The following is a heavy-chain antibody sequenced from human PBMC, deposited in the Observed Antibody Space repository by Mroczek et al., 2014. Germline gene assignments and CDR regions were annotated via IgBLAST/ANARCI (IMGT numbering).Heavy chain of an antibody. V-gene: IGHV3-15*01. J-gene: IGHJ4*02. CDR1: GFTFSNAW. CDR2: IKSKTDGGTT. D-gene: IGHD5-18*01. CDR3: TTDWLVDTAMVTNY. Sequence: VQLVESGGGLVQPGGSLRLSCAASGFTFSNAWMSWVRQAPGKGLEWVGRIKSKTDGGTTDYAAPVKGRFTISRDDSKNTLYLQMNSLKTEDTAVYYCTTDWLVDTAMVTNYWGQGTLVTVSS.